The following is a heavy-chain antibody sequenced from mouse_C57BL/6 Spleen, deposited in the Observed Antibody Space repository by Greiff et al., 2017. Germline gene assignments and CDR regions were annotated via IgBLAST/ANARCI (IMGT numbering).Heavy chain of an antibody. D-gene: IGHD2-3*01. J-gene: IGHJ3*01. V-gene: IGHV1-7*01. CDR2: INPSSGNT. CDR3: ANDDDGRPWFDY. CDR1: GYTFTSYC. Sequence: VQLQESGAELVKPGASVKLSCKASGYTFTSYCMHWVKQRPGQGLEWIGYINPSSGNTKYNQKFKDKATLTADKSSSTAFMQLSSLTYEDAAVYYGANDDDGRPWFDYWGQGTLVTVSA.